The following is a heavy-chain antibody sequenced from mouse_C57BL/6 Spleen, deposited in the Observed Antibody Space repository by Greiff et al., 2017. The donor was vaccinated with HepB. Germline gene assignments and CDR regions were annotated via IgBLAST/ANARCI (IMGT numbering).Heavy chain of an antibody. Sequence: VKLVESGPGLVAPSQSLSITCTVSGFSFTSYAISWVRQPPGKGLEWLGVIWTGGGTNYNSALKSRLSISKDNAKSQVFLKMNSLQTDDTARYYCARGPYGSSYYAMDYWGQGTSVTVSS. J-gene: IGHJ4*01. CDR1: GFSFTSYA. CDR3: ARGPYGSSYYAMDY. D-gene: IGHD1-1*01. V-gene: IGHV2-9-1*01. CDR2: IWTGGGT.